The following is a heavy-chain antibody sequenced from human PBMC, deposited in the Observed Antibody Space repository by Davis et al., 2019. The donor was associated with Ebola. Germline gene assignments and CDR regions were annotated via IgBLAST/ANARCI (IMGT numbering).Heavy chain of an antibody. J-gene: IGHJ4*02. V-gene: IGHV3-23*01. Sequence: GESLKISCAASGFTFSSYAMSWVRQAPGKGLEWVSAISGSGGSTYYADSVKGRFTISRDNSKNTLYLQMNSLRAEDTAVYYCAKGASPITMIVVVTLDYWGQGTLVTVSS. CDR1: GFTFSSYA. D-gene: IGHD3-22*01. CDR3: AKGASPITMIVVVTLDY. CDR2: ISGSGGST.